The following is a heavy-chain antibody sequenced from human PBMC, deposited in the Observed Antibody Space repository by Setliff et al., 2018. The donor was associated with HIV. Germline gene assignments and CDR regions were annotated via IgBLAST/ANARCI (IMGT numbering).Heavy chain of an antibody. CDR1: GGPVSPFS. CDR3: ARVIKSALLN. J-gene: IGHJ4*02. Sequence: SETLSLTCSVSGGPVSPFSWTWVRQSPGKGLEWIGYLYISGNTDYNPSLRGRVTISRDTSKNEFSLILSSVTAADAGVYFCARVIKSALLNWGRGTMVTVAS. V-gene: IGHV4-59*02. CDR2: LYISGNT.